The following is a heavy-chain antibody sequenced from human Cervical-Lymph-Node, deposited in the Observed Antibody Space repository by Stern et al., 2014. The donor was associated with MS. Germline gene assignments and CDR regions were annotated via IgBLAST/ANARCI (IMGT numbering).Heavy chain of an antibody. CDR2: RNPYIGNA. CDR3: ARGRELLSLDY. CDR1: GYTFTSYD. V-gene: IGHV1-8*01. J-gene: IGHJ4*02. Sequence: QVQLGQSGAEVEKPGASVKVACKASGYTFTSYDINWVRQGTGQGLEWMGWRNPYIGNAVYAQKFQGRVTMTRDTSTSTAYLELTSLRSEDTAVFYCARGRELLSLDYWGQGTLVTVSS. D-gene: IGHD1-26*01.